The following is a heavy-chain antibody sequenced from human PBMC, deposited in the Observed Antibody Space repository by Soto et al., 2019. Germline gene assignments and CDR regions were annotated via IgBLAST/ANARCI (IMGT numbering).Heavy chain of an antibody. J-gene: IGHJ3*02. CDR1: GYTFTGYY. V-gene: IGHV1-2*04. CDR2: INPNSGGT. D-gene: IGHD6-19*01. Sequence: QVQLVQSGAEVKKPGASVKVSCKASGYTFTGYYMHWVRQAPGQGLEWMGWINPNSGGTNYAQKCQGWVTMTRDTSISTAYMELSRLRSDDTAVYYCARECNGYSSGCAAFDIWGQGTMVTVSS. CDR3: ARECNGYSSGCAAFDI.